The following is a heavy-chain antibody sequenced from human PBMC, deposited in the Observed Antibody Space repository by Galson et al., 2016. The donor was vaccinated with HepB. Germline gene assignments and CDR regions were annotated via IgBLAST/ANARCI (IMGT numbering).Heavy chain of an antibody. CDR2: IRYDGSEI. CDR1: GFTFSSYW. V-gene: IGHV3-7*03. Sequence: SLRLSCAASGFTFSSYWMSWVRQAPGGGLEWVANIRYDGSEIHYVDSVRGRFSISRDNAKNSVYLQMNSLRAEDTAVYYCAREGTLTPYNFDFWGQGTLVTVSS. D-gene: IGHD3-9*01. J-gene: IGHJ4*02. CDR3: AREGTLTPYNFDF.